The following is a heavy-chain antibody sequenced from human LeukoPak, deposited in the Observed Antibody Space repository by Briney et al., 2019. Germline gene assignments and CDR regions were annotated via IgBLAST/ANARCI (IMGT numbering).Heavy chain of an antibody. CDR1: GFTFSSYE. J-gene: IGHJ4*02. CDR3: ARDYRTDY. V-gene: IGHV3-48*03. D-gene: IGHD1-14*01. Sequence: GGSLRLSCATSGFTFSSYEMNWVRQAPGKGLEWLSYISSSGSTIFYADSVKGRFTISRDNAKNSLYLQLNSLRAEDTAVYYCARDYRTDYWGQGTLVTVSS. CDR2: ISSSGSTI.